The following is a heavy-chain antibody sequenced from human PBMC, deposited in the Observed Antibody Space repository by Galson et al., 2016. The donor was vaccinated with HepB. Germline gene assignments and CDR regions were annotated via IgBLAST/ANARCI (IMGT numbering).Heavy chain of an antibody. J-gene: IGHJ4*02. V-gene: IGHV3-74*03. Sequence: SLRLSCAASGFTFSTYWVHWVRQAPGKGLVWVSRISSDGSSTTYADSVKGRFTISRDNAKNTLYLQMNNLRAEDTAAYYCARVRTGFYFDYWGQGTLVTVSS. CDR1: GFTFSTYW. CDR2: ISSDGSST. D-gene: IGHD7-27*01. CDR3: ARVRTGFYFDY.